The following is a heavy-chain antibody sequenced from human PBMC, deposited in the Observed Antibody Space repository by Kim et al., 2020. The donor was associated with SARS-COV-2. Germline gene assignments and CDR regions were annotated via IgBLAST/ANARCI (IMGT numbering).Heavy chain of an antibody. CDR3: ARGVKTGGTTIYYYYAMD. D-gene: IGHD1-1*01. CDR2: IYNSGNT. V-gene: IGHV4-59*01. J-gene: IGHJ6*01. CDR1: SGSISSYY. Sequence: SETLSLTCNVSSGSISSYYWSWIRQPPGKGLEWIGYIYNSGNTNYNPSLKSRVTISVDASKNQFSLKLSSVTAADTAVYYCARGVKTGGTTIYYYYAMD.